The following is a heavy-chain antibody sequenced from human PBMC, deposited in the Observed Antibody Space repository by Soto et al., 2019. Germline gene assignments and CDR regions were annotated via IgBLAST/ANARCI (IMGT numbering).Heavy chain of an antibody. CDR2: IYWDDDK. Sequence: QITLKESGPTLVKPTQTLTLTCTFSGFSLSTSGVGVGWIRQPPGKALEWLALIYWDDDKRYSPSLKSRLTITKDTSKNQVVLTMTNMDPVDTATYYCAHSGVSSSFPYYYGMDVRGQGTTVTVSS. CDR1: GFSLSTSGVG. V-gene: IGHV2-5*02. D-gene: IGHD6-13*01. CDR3: AHSGVSSSFPYYYGMDV. J-gene: IGHJ6*02.